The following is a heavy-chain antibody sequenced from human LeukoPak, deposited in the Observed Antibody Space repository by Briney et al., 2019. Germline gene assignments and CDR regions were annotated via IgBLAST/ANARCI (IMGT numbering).Heavy chain of an antibody. J-gene: IGHJ4*02. CDR1: GYTFTSYG. Sequence: ASAKVSCKASGYTFTSYGISWVRQAPGQGVEWMGWISAYNSNTNYAQKLQGRVTMTTDTSTSTAYTELRSLRSDDTAVYYCAVGKITMVRGVIITTLDYWGQGTLVTVSS. D-gene: IGHD3-10*01. CDR3: AVGKITMVRGVIITTLDY. V-gene: IGHV1-18*01. CDR2: ISAYNSNT.